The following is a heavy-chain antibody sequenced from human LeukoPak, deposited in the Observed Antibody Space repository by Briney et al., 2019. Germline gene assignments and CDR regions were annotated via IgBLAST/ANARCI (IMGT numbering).Heavy chain of an antibody. CDR3: AMKTTSGSYGDYYYYYGMDV. D-gene: IGHD1-26*01. CDR1: GGTFSSYA. Sequence: VASVKASCKASGGTFSSYAISWVRQAPGQGLEWMGGIIPIFGTANYAQKFQGRVTITADESTSTAYMELSSLRSEDTAVYYCAMKTTSGSYGDYYYYYGMDVWGQGTTVTVSS. J-gene: IGHJ6*02. CDR2: IIPIFGTA. V-gene: IGHV1-69*13.